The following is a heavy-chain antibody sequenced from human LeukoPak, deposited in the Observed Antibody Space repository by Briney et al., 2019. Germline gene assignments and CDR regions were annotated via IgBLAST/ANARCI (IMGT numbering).Heavy chain of an antibody. CDR1: GFTFSSYS. D-gene: IGHD2-15*01. CDR2: ISSSSYI. Sequence: GGSLRLSCAASGFTFSSYSMNWVRQAPGKGLEWVSSISSSSYIYYADSVKGRFTISRDNSKNTLFLQMNSPTAEDTGVYYCAKARSAVVEAATNYWGQGTRVTVSS. J-gene: IGHJ4*02. V-gene: IGHV3-21*04. CDR3: AKARSAVVEAATNY.